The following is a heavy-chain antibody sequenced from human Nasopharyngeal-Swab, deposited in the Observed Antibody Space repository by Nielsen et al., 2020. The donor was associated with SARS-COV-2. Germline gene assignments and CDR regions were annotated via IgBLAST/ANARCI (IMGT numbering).Heavy chain of an antibody. CDR1: NYPFSNYG. Sequence: SVKVSCKASNYPFSNYGFSWVRQAPGQGLEWMGWINAYNGITNYAQKFQGRVTITADKSTSTAYMELSSLRSEDTAVYYCARAHNWNDYGNWFDPWGQGTLVTVSS. D-gene: IGHD1-20*01. V-gene: IGHV1-18*01. CDR3: ARAHNWNDYGNWFDP. J-gene: IGHJ5*02. CDR2: INAYNGIT.